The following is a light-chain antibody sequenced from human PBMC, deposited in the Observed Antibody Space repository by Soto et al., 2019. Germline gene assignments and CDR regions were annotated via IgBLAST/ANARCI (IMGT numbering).Light chain of an antibody. J-gene: IGKJ2*01. V-gene: IGKV3-20*01. CDR1: QSVSGSD. Sequence: IVLTQSPGTLSLSPGDRATLSCRASQSVSGSDLAWYQQKPGQAPRLLIYGASTRVTGIPDRFSGSGSGTDFTLTISRLEPEDFAVYYCQQYGGSPLYTFGQGTKVDIK. CDR2: GAS. CDR3: QQYGGSPLYT.